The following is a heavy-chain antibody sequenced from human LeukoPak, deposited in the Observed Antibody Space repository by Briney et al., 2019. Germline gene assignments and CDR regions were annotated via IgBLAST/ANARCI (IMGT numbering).Heavy chain of an antibody. CDR2: ISGSGDSA. J-gene: IGHJ5*02. CDR3: AKDGTRGHCSSDSCYFGFDP. Sequence: GGSLRLSCAASGFTVSSNYMSWVRQAPGKGLEWVSAISGSGDSAYYADSVKGRFTISRDNSKNTLYLQMNSLRAEDTAVYYCAKDGTRGHCSSDSCYFGFDPWGQGTLVTVSS. CDR1: GFTVSSNY. D-gene: IGHD2-15*01. V-gene: IGHV3-23*01.